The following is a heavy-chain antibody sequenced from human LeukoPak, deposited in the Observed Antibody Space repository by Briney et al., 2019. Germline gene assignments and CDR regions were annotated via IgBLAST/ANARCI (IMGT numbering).Heavy chain of an antibody. D-gene: IGHD2-2*01. J-gene: IGHJ6*02. CDR1: GFTVSSNY. Sequence: GGSLRLSCAASGFTVSSNYMSWVRQAPGKGLEWVSVIYSGGSTYYADSVKGRFTISRDNSKNTLYLQMNSLRAEDTAVYYCARGQVVPAAISYGMDVWGQGTTVTVSS. CDR3: ARGQVVPAAISYGMDV. V-gene: IGHV3-66*01. CDR2: IYSGGST.